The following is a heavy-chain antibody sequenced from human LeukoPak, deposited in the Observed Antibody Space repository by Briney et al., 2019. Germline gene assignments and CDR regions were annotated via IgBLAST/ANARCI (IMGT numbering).Heavy chain of an antibody. CDR1: GGSISSYY. J-gene: IGHJ6*02. CDR3: ARQVYGIAAAGAYYYYGMDV. V-gene: IGHV4-59*08. CDR2: IYYSGST. D-gene: IGHD6-13*01. Sequence: SETLSLTCTVSGGSISSYYWSWIRQPPGKGLEWIGYIYYSGSTNYNPSLKSRVTISVDTSKNQFSLKLSSVTAADTAVYYCARQVYGIAAAGAYYYYGMDVWGQGTTVTVSS.